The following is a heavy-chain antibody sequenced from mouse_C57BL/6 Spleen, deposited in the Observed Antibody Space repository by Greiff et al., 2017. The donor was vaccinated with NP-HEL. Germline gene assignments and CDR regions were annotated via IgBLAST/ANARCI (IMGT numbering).Heavy chain of an antibody. V-gene: IGHV2-6*01. CDR3: ARSSYGNYVGDYAMDY. J-gene: IGHJ4*01. CDR1: GFSLTSYG. Sequence: VQLQQSGPGLVAPSQSLSITCTVSGFSLTSYGVDWVRQSPGKGLEWLGVIWGVGSTNYNSALKSRLSISKDNSKSQVFLKMNSLQTDDTAMYYCARSSYGNYVGDYAMDYWGQGTSVTVSS. CDR2: IWGVGST. D-gene: IGHD2-1*01.